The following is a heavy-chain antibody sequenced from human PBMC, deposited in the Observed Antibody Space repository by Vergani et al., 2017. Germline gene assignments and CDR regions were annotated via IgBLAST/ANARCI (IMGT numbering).Heavy chain of an antibody. D-gene: IGHD5-18*01. CDR1: GGTFSSYA. J-gene: IGHJ5*02. CDR3: ASGPVYSYGYDRNWFDP. CDR2: IIPIFGTA. Sequence: QVQLVQSGAEVKKPGSSVKVSCKASGGTFSSYAISWVRQAPGQGLEWMGGIIPIFGTANYAQKFQGRVTITADESTSTAYMELSSLRSEDTAVYYCASGPVYSYGYDRNWFDPWGQGTLVTVSS. V-gene: IGHV1-69*01.